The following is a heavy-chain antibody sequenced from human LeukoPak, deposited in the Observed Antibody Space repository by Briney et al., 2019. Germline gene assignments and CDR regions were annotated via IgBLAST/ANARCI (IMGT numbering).Heavy chain of an antibody. D-gene: IGHD5-12*01. CDR1: GGSISSNNW. CDR3: ARHYSGYDVHYYYYMDV. Sequence: SGTLSLTCAVSGGSISSNNWWSWVRQPPGKGLEWIGEMYHSGSTNYNPSLKSRVTISVDTSKNQFSLKLSSVTAADTAVYYCARHYSGYDVHYYYYMDVWGKGTTVTISS. V-gene: IGHV4-4*02. J-gene: IGHJ6*03. CDR2: MYHSGST.